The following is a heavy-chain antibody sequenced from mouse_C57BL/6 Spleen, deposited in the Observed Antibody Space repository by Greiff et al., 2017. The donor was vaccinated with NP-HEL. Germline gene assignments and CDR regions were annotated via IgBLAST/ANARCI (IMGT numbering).Heavy chain of an antibody. D-gene: IGHD1-1*01. J-gene: IGHJ2*01. CDR1: GYTFTSYW. Sequence: VQLQQSGTVLARPGASVKMSCKTSGYTFTSYWMHWVKQRPGQGLEWIGAIYPGNSDTSYNQKFKGKAKLTAVTSASTAYMELSSLTNEDSAVYYCTTTVVGSGHFDYWGQGTTLTVSS. CDR2: IYPGNSDT. V-gene: IGHV1-5*01. CDR3: TTTVVGSGHFDY.